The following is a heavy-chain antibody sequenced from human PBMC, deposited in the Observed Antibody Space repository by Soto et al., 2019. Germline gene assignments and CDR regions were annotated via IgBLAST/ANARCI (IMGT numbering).Heavy chain of an antibody. D-gene: IGHD2-15*01. CDR3: ARLADPATGSTAYGDHAFDL. CDR1: GGSISDNDYY. Sequence: QMQLLESGPGLVKPSETLSLTCTVSGGSISDNDYYWNWIRQPPGKGLEWFGTISHTGAAFYNPFLERRVVISVGTSEHQFSLNLSSVTAADTAVYYCARLADPATGSTAYGDHAFDLWGLGTMVTVSS. J-gene: IGHJ3*01. CDR2: ISHTGAA. V-gene: IGHV4-39*01.